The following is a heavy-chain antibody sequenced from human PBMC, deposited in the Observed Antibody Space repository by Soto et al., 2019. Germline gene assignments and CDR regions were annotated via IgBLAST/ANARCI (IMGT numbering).Heavy chain of an antibody. CDR1: CGSFSGYY. Sequence: SETLSLTCAVYCGSFSGYYWRWIRQPPGKGLEWIGEINHSGSTNYNPSLKSRVTISVDTSKNQFSLKLSSVTAADTAVYYCARGFDFWSGYQTGNYYYYYMDVWGKGTTVTVSS. J-gene: IGHJ6*03. CDR2: INHSGST. V-gene: IGHV4-34*01. D-gene: IGHD3-3*01. CDR3: ARGFDFWSGYQTGNYYYYYMDV.